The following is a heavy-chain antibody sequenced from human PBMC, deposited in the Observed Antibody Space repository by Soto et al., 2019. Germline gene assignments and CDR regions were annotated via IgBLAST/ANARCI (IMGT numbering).Heavy chain of an antibody. Sequence: PGESLKISCKASGYSFTTYWIAWVRQMPGKGLEWMGIINPGDSDIRYSPSFQGQVTISADNSISTAYLQWSSLKASDTAMYYCARHEQFYYYYYGMDLWGQGTTVTVSS. CDR1: GYSFTTYW. D-gene: IGHD4-4*01. CDR2: INPGDSDI. CDR3: ARHEQFYYYYYGMDL. V-gene: IGHV5-51*01. J-gene: IGHJ6*02.